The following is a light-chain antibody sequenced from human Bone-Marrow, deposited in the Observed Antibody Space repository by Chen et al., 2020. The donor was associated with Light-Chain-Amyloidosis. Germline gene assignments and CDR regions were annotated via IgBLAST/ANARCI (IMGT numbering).Light chain of an antibody. J-gene: IGKJ4*01. Sequence: EIVLTQSPGTPSSSPGEGANLSCRASQTISSNYLTWYQQKFGQAPRLLIYGSSSRATGIPDRFTGSGSGTDFTLTINRLEPEDFAMYYCQQYGTSPLTFGGGTKVEIK. CDR3: QQYGTSPLT. V-gene: IGKV3-20*01. CDR2: GSS. CDR1: QTISSNY.